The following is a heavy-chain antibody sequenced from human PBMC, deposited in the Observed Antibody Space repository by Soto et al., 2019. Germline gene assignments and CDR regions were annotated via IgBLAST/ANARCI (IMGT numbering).Heavy chain of an antibody. Sequence: PGGSLRLSCETYGFTFTRYSMNWVRQAPGKGLEWVSSISSTTNYIYYGDSMKGRFTISRDNGKNSLYLEIHSLRAEDTAVYYCARESEDLTSNFDYWGQGTLVTVSS. V-gene: IGHV3-21*06. J-gene: IGHJ4*02. CDR1: GFTFTRYS. CDR2: ISSTTNYI. CDR3: ARESEDLTSNFDY.